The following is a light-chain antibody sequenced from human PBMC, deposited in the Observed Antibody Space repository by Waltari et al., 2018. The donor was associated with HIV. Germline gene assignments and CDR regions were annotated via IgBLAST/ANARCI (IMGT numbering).Light chain of an antibody. CDR3: SSYAGTYTL. Sequence: SYELTQPPSVSVSLGQMASITCSGEALQTQHAYRYQQKQGQFPVLVIYKDSERPSGIPERFSGSSSGTIVTLTISGVQAEDEADYYCSSYAGTYTLFGTGTKVTVL. J-gene: IGLJ1*01. V-gene: IGLV3-16*01. CDR2: KDS. CDR1: ALQTQH.